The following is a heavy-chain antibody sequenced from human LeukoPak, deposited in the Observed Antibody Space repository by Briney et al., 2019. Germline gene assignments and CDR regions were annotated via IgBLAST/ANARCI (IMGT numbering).Heavy chain of an antibody. CDR1: GGTFSSYA. V-gene: IGHV1-69*04. D-gene: IGHD6-19*01. CDR3: ARDMSIAVAGGSFQH. CDR2: IIPILGIA. J-gene: IGHJ1*01. Sequence: SVKVSCKASGGTFSSYAISWVRQAPGQGLEWMGRIIPILGIANYAQKFQGRVTITADKSTSTAYMELSSLRSEDTAVYYCARDMSIAVAGGSFQHWGQGTLVTVSS.